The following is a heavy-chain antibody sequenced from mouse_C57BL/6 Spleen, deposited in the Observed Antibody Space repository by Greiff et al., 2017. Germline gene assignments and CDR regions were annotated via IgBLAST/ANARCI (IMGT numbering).Heavy chain of an antibody. V-gene: IGHV5-9*01. CDR1: GFTFSSYT. J-gene: IGHJ4*01. CDR3: ARLLNYYGAGMDY. D-gene: IGHD1-1*01. CDR2: ISGGGGNT. Sequence: EVKLVESGGGLVKPGGSLKLSCAASGFTFSSYTMSWVRQTPEKRLEWVATISGGGGNTYYPDSVKGRFTISRDNAKNTLYLQMSSLRSEDTALYYCARLLNYYGAGMDYWGQGTSVTVSS.